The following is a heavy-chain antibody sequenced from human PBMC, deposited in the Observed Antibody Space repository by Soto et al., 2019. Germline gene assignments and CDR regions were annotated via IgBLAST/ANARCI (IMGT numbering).Heavy chain of an antibody. J-gene: IGHJ5*02. CDR3: ARESYYYGSGVNWFDP. CDR1: GGSISSYY. Sequence: SETLSLTCTVSGGSISSYYWSWIRQPAGKGLEWIGRIYTSGSTNYNPSLKSRVTMSVDTSKNQFSLKLSSVTAADTAVYYCARESYYYGSGVNWFDPWGQGTLVTVSS. V-gene: IGHV4-4*07. D-gene: IGHD3-10*01. CDR2: IYTSGST.